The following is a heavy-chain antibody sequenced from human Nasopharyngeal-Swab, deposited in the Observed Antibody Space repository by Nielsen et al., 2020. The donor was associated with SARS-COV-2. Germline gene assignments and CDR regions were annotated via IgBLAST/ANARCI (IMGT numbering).Heavy chain of an antibody. Sequence: ASVKVSCKASGYTFTSYAMNWVRQAPGQGLEWMGWINTNTGNPTYAQGFTGRFVFSLDTSVSTAYLQISSLKAEDTAVDYCARERRLGYCSGGSCYYAWFDPWGQGTLVTVSS. CDR3: ARERRLGYCSGGSCYYAWFDP. D-gene: IGHD2-15*01. CDR2: INTNTGNP. V-gene: IGHV7-4-1*02. J-gene: IGHJ5*02. CDR1: GYTFTSYA.